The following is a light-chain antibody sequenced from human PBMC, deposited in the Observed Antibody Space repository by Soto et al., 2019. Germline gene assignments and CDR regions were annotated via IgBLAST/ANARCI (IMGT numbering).Light chain of an antibody. CDR2: SNS. CDR3: LLYYGGAVV. CDR1: TGAVTSGYD. V-gene: IGLV7-43*01. J-gene: IGLJ2*01. Sequence: QTVVTQEPSLTVSPGGTVTLTCASSTGAVTSGYDPNWFQQKPGQAPRALIYSNSHKPSWTPARFSASLLWGTAALTLSGVEPEDESEYYCLLYYGGAVVFGGGTKLTVL.